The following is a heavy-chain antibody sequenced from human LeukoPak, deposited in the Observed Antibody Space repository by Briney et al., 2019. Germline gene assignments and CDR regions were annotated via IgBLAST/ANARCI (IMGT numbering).Heavy chain of an antibody. D-gene: IGHD3-22*01. CDR1: GFTLSDYP. J-gene: IGHJ4*02. Sequence: WGSLRLSCAASGFTLSDYPMTWVRQAPGKGLQWVSLFDRGSLDTYYADSVRGRFTVSRDNDKTTLYLQMNSLRAEDTAVYYCARRGYESSGPNYYFDHCGQGILVTVSS. CDR3: ARRGYESSGPNYYFDH. CDR2: FDRGSLDT. V-gene: IGHV3-23*01.